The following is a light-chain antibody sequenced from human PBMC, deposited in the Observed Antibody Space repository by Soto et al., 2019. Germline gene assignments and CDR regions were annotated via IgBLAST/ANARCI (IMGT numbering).Light chain of an antibody. V-gene: IGKV1-9*01. CDR1: QGIGSY. Sequence: DIQLTQSPPFLSASVGDRVTITCRASQGIGSYLAWYQQKPGKAPKVLIYGASILQSGVPSRFSGSGSGTEFTLTINSLQSEDFVPYSCQPTHTLYTFGSGTRVDIK. J-gene: IGKJ3*01. CDR2: GAS. CDR3: QPTHTLYT.